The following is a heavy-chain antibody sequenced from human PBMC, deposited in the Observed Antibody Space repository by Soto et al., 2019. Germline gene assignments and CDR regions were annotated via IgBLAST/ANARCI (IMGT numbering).Heavy chain of an antibody. D-gene: IGHD6-19*01. CDR2: IYWDDDK. CDR3: AHRPGAVAGKPFDY. V-gene: IGHV2-5*02. Sequence: QITLKESGPTLVKPTQTLTLTCTFSGFSLSTSGVGVGWIRQPPGKALEWLALIYWDDDKRYSPSLKSRLTITKDTSKNHVVLTMTNMDPVDTATYYCAHRPGAVAGKPFDYWGQGTLVTVSS. CDR1: GFSLSTSGVG. J-gene: IGHJ4*02.